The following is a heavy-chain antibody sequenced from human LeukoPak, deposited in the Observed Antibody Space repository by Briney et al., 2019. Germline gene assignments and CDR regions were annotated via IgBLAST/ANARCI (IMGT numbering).Heavy chain of an antibody. V-gene: IGHV4-61*02. CDR2: IYTSGST. J-gene: IGHJ3*02. Sequence: SETLSLTCTVSGGSISSGSYYWSWIRQPAGKGLEWIGRIYTSGSTNYNPSLKSRVTISVDTSKNQLSLKLSSVTAADTAVYYCARDAGWSGFDAFDIWGQGTMVTVSS. D-gene: IGHD3-3*01. CDR1: GGSISSGSYY. CDR3: ARDAGWSGFDAFDI.